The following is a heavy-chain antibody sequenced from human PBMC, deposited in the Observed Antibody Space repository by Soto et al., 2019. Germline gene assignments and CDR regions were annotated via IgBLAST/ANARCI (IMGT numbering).Heavy chain of an antibody. V-gene: IGHV4-59*01. D-gene: IGHD5-18*01. CDR2: VYYSGST. Sequence: WTWIRQPPGKGLEWIGYVYYSGSTNYNPSLKSRVTFSLDTSKNQFSLNLNSVTAADTAVYYCAREGYSYITWGQGTLVTVSS. J-gene: IGHJ4*02. CDR3: AREGYSYIT.